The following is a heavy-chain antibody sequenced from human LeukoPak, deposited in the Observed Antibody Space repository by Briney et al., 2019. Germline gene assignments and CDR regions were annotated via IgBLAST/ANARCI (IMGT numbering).Heavy chain of an antibody. J-gene: IGHJ3*02. CDR2: IIPIFGTA. V-gene: IGHV1-69*05. CDR3: ARDSIAAAGARGSAFDI. CDR1: GRTFSSYA. Sequence: GSSVKVSCKASGRTFSSYAISWVRQAPGQGLEWMGGIIPIFGTANYAQKFQGRVTITTDESTSTAYMELSSLRSEDTAVYYCARDSIAAAGARGSAFDIWGQGTMVTVSS. D-gene: IGHD6-13*01.